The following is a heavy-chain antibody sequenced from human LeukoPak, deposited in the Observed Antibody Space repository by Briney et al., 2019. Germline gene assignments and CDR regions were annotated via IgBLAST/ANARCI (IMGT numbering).Heavy chain of an antibody. J-gene: IGHJ4*02. V-gene: IGHV3-23*01. Sequence: GGSLRLSCAASGFTLSSYAMSWVRQAPGEGLEWVSAISGSGVSTCYADSVKGRFTISRDNSKNTLYLQMNSLRAEDTAVYYCARGITIFGVVLTSFDYWGQGTLVTVSS. D-gene: IGHD3-3*01. CDR1: GFTLSSYA. CDR2: ISGSGVST. CDR3: ARGITIFGVVLTSFDY.